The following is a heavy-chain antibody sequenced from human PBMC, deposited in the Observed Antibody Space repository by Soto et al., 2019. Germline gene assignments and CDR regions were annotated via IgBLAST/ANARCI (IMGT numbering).Heavy chain of an antibody. CDR2: INHSGST. CDR1: GGSFSGSY. V-gene: IGHV4-34*01. CDR3: ATLVTGYSSSWYINYYMDV. D-gene: IGHD6-13*01. Sequence: PSETLSLTCAVYGGSFSGSYWSWIRQPPGKGLEWIGEINHSGSTNYNPSLKSRVTISVDTSKNQFSLKLSSVTAADTAVYYCATLVTGYSSSWYINYYMDVWGKGTTVT. J-gene: IGHJ6*03.